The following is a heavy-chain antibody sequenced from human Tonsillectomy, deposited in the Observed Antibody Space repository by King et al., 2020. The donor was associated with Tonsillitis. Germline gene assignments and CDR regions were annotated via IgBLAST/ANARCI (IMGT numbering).Heavy chain of an antibody. Sequence: VQLVESGGGLVQPGGSLRLSCAASGFTFSSYAMSWVRQAPGKGREWVSDIIGSGGSTYYADSVKGWFTISRDNSKNTLYWQMNSLGTGDSAVFYCAKGSRPIVVVPAAIVLEYWGQGTLVTVSS. CDR3: AKGSRPIVVVPAAIVLEY. J-gene: IGHJ4*02. CDR1: GFTFSSYA. CDR2: IIGSGGST. V-gene: IGHV3-23*04. D-gene: IGHD2-2*01.